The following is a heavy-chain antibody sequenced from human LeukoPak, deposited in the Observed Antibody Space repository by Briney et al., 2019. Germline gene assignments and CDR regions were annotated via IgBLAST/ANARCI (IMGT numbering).Heavy chain of an antibody. CDR2: INHSGST. Sequence: PSETLSLTCAVYGGSFSGYYWSWIRQPPGKGQEWIGEINHSGSTNYNPSLKSRVTISVDTSKNQFSLKLSSVTAADTAVYYCARGLGSSSGYSLDYWGQGTLVTVSS. CDR3: ARGLGSSSGYSLDY. J-gene: IGHJ4*02. D-gene: IGHD3-22*01. V-gene: IGHV4-34*01. CDR1: GGSFSGYY.